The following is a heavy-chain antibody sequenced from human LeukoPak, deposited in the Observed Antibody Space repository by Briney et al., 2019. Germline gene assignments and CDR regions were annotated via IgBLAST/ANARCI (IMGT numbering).Heavy chain of an antibody. D-gene: IGHD2-15*01. V-gene: IGHV3-21*01. CDR3: ARDSPSYCSGGSCGVY. Sequence: PGGSLRLSCAASGFTFSSYSMNWVRQAPGKGLEWVSSISSSSSYIYYADSVKGRFTISRDNAKNSLYLQMNSLRAEDTAVYYCARDSPSYCSGGSCGVYWGQGTLVTVSS. CDR2: ISSSSSYI. J-gene: IGHJ4*02. CDR1: GFTFSSYS.